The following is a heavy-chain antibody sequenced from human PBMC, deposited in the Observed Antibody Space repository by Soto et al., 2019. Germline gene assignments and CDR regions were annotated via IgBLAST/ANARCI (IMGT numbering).Heavy chain of an antibody. J-gene: IGHJ6*02. CDR3: AKDLYTVTAQFYYFYAMHV. V-gene: IGHV3-30*18. Sequence: QVQLVESGGGVVQPGRSLRLSCEASGFTFNRHGMHWVRQAPGKGLEWVAAISYDGSSIYYADSVKGRFTISRDNSKNALYLHMNSLRAQDTAVYYCAKDLYTVTAQFYYFYAMHVWGQGTTVTVSS. CDR1: GFTFNRHG. CDR2: ISYDGSSI. D-gene: IGHD4-17*01.